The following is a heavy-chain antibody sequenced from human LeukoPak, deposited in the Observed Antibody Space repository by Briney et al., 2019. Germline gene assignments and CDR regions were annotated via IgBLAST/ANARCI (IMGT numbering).Heavy chain of an antibody. CDR2: IGTAGDT. CDR1: GFTFSSYD. J-gene: IGHJ6*02. Sequence: GFLRLSCAASGFTFSSYDMHWVRQATGKGLEWVSAIGTAGDTYYPGSVKGRFTISRENAKNSLYLQMNSLRAGDTAVYYCARGAGTTTSFSYYGMDVWGQGTTVTVSS. D-gene: IGHD4-17*01. CDR3: ARGAGTTTSFSYYGMDV. V-gene: IGHV3-13*01.